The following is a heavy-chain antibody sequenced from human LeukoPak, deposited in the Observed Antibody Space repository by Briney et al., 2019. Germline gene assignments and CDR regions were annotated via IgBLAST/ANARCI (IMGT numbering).Heavy chain of an antibody. CDR2: ISAYNGNT. D-gene: IGHD1-26*01. CDR3: ARLIVGATAFDY. Sequence: VASVKVSCKASGYTFTSYGISWVRQAPGQGPEWMGWISAYNGNTNYAQKLQGRVTMTTDTSTSTAYMELRSLRSDDTAVYYCARLIVGATAFDYWGQGTLVTVSS. J-gene: IGHJ4*02. CDR1: GYTFTSYG. V-gene: IGHV1-18*01.